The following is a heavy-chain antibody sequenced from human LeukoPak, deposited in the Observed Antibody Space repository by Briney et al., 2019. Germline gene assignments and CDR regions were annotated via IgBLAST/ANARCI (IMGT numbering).Heavy chain of an antibody. D-gene: IGHD4-17*01. Sequence: SETLSLTCTVSGGSISSGDYYWSWIRQPPGKGLEWIGYIYYSGSTYYNPSLKSRVTISVDTSKNQFSLKLSSVTAADTAVYYCARVNGDYPPFDYWGQGTLVTVSS. CDR1: GGSISSGDYY. J-gene: IGHJ4*02. CDR3: ARVNGDYPPFDY. V-gene: IGHV4-30-4*01. CDR2: IYYSGST.